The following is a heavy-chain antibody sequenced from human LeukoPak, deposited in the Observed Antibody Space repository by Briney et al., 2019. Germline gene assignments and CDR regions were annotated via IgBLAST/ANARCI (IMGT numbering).Heavy chain of an antibody. D-gene: IGHD3-3*01. J-gene: IGHJ5*02. V-gene: IGHV4-38-2*01. CDR3: ARYSCGYYDFWNGYCEKYNWFDP. CDR1: GYSISSGYY. Sequence: ASETLSLTCAVSGYSISSGYYWGWIRPPPGKGLEWIGSIYHSGSTYYNPSLKSRVTISVDTSKNQFSLKLSSVTAADTAVYYCARYSCGYYDFWNGYCEKYNWFDPWGQGTLVTVSS. CDR2: IYHSGST.